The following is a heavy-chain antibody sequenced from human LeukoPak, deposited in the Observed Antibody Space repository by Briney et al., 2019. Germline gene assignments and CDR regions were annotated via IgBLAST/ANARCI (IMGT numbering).Heavy chain of an antibody. J-gene: IGHJ4*02. CDR3: ARRFGSCSGSTCYSDY. Sequence: GGSLRLSCAASGFTFSSSAMNWVRQAPGKGLEWVSAISSSGSSIYYADSVKGRFTMSRDNAKNSLYLQMNSLRAEDTAVYYCARRFGSCSGSTCYSDYWGQGTLVTVSS. CDR2: ISSSGSSI. D-gene: IGHD2-15*01. CDR1: GFTFSSSA. V-gene: IGHV3-21*01.